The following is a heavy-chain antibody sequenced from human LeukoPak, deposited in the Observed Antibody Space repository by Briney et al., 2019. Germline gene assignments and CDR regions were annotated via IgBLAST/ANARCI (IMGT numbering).Heavy chain of an antibody. J-gene: IGHJ4*02. V-gene: IGHV3-30*02. CDR2: IRYDGSNK. Sequence: TGGSLRLSCAASGFTFSSYGMHWVRQAPGKGLEWVAFIRYDGSNKYYADSVKGRFTISRDNSKNTLYLQMNSLRAEDTALYYCAKDIGWFGESPDYWGQGTLVTVSS. D-gene: IGHD3-10*01. CDR3: AKDIGWFGESPDY. CDR1: GFTFSSYG.